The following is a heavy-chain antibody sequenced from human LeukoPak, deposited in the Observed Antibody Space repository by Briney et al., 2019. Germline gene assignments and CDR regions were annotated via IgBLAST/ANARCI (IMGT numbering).Heavy chain of an antibody. CDR3: ARDYKYAFDN. J-gene: IGHJ4*02. V-gene: IGHV3-74*01. Sequence: PGGSLRLSCAASGFTFSSHLMHWVRQAQGTGLVWASSVKSDGTATNYADSVKGRFTISGDKAKNSLYLQMNSLRVEDTAVYYCARDYKYAFDNWGQGTLVTVSS. CDR2: VKSDGTAT. D-gene: IGHD5-24*01. CDR1: GFTFSSHL.